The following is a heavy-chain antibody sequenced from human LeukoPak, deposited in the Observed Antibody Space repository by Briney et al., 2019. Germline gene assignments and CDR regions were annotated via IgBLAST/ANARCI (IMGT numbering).Heavy chain of an antibody. D-gene: IGHD2-15*01. CDR1: GYSFTSYW. CDR3: ARPSSGPMGAFDI. J-gene: IGHJ3*02. V-gene: IGHV5-10-1*01. CDR2: IDPSDSYT. Sequence: GESLRISCKGSGYSFTSYWITWVRQMPGKGLEWMGTIDPSDSYTNYSPSFQGHVTIPTDTSISTAYLQWSSLKASDTAMYYCARPSSGPMGAFDIWGQGTMVTVSS.